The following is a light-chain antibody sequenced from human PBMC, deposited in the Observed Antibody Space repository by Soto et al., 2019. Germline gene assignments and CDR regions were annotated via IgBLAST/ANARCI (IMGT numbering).Light chain of an antibody. Sequence: EIVLTQSPGTLSLSPGERATLSCRASQRVSSSYLAWYQQKPGQAPRLLIYGASSRATGIPDRFSGSGSGTDFTVTISRLEHEDFVVYYCQQYGSSQYTFGQGTKLEIK. J-gene: IGKJ2*01. V-gene: IGKV3-20*01. CDR3: QQYGSSQYT. CDR2: GAS. CDR1: QRVSSSY.